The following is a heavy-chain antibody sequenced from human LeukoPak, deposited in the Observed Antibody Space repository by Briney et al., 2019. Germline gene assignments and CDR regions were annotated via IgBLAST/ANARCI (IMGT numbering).Heavy chain of an antibody. V-gene: IGHV1-46*01. CDR3: ARANGGGLDY. CDR1: GYTFSTYY. J-gene: IGHJ4*02. Sequence: ASVKVSCKTSGYTFSTYYMHWVRQAPGQGLEWLGIIHPTDGSTSYTQKIQGRVTMTRDTATGTVYLELSSLRSEDTAVYWCARANGGGLDYWGQGTLITVFS. CDR2: IHPTDGST. D-gene: IGHD3-10*01.